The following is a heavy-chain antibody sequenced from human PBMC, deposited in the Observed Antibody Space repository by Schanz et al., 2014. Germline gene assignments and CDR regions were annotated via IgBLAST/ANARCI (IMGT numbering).Heavy chain of an antibody. V-gene: IGHV3-21*05. CDR1: GFTFSDYS. J-gene: IGHJ4*02. D-gene: IGHD3-3*01. Sequence: EVQLMESGGGLVKPGGSLRLSCAASGFTFSDYSMNWVRQAPGKGPEWVSYVSRSTPDIYYADSVKGRFTMSRDNAKNSVFLQMNSLRAEDTAVYYCVRDSFFAFDYWGQGTLGTVSS. CDR2: VSRSTPDI. CDR3: VRDSFFAFDY.